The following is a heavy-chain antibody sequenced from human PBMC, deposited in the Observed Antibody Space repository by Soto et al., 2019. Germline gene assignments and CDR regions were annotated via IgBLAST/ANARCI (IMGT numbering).Heavy chain of an antibody. V-gene: IGHV3-30*18. CDR3: AKDWGSSGWYNWFDP. J-gene: IGHJ5*02. D-gene: IGHD6-13*01. Sequence: QVQLAESGGGVVQSGRSLRLSCAASGFTFSTSGMHWIRQAPGKGLEWVAMISHDGGATYYVDSVKGRFTISRDTDKNTLHLQMDSLRPEDTATYYCAKDWGSSGWYNWFDPWGQGTLVTVSS. CDR2: ISHDGGAT. CDR1: GFTFSTSG.